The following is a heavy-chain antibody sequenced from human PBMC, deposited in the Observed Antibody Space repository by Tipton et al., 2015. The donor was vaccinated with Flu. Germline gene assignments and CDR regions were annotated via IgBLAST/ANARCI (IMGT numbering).Heavy chain of an antibody. CDR3: ARGRADGDAFDI. CDR1: GGSISSYY. V-gene: IGHV4-59*01. J-gene: IGHJ3*02. CDR2: IYYSGST. Sequence: LRLSCTVSGGSISSYYWSWIRQPPGKGLEWIGYIYYSGSTNYNPSLKSRVTISVDTSKNQFSLKLSSVTAADTAVYYCARGRADGDAFDIWGQGTMVTVSS.